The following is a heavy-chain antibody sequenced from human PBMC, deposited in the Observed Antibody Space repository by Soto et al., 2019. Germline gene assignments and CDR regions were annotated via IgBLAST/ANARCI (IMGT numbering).Heavy chain of an antibody. CDR2: IIPMFGTA. CDR3: ASGIQLWLRRINNGYSG. CDR1: GGTFSTYA. D-gene: IGHD5-18*01. J-gene: IGHJ4*02. Sequence: QFQLVQSGAEVKKPESSVKVSCKAPGGTFSTYAISWVRQAPGQGLEWMGGIIPMFGTANYAQRFQDRVTITADESTNTGYMELSSLRSEDTAVYFCASGIQLWLRRINNGYSGWGQGTLVTVSS. V-gene: IGHV1-69*12.